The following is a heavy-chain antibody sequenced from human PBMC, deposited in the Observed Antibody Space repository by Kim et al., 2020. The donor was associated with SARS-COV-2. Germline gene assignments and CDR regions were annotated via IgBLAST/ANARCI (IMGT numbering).Heavy chain of an antibody. J-gene: IGHJ6*02. Sequence: GASLRLSCAASGLTVSSNYMSWVRQAPGKGLEWVSLIYTDGSTYFADSVKGRFTISRDNSKNTLYLQLNSLRAEDTAEYYCARAYGDYYYYYGMDVWGQGTAVTVSS. CDR1: GLTVSSNY. D-gene: IGHD4-17*01. CDR2: IYTDGST. CDR3: ARAYGDYYYYYGMDV. V-gene: IGHV3-53*01.